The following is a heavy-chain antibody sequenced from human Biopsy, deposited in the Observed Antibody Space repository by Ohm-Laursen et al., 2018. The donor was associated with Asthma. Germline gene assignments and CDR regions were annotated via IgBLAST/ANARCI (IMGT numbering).Heavy chain of an antibody. D-gene: IGHD3-9*01. Sequence: ASVKVSCKASGYTFIHFAIHWVRQAPGQRPEWMGWINAANGNTKYSQKFQGRLTISRDTSASTAYMDLSSLRSEDTAVYYCARTYFDFLTGQVHDAFAMWGQGTMVTVSS. CDR1: GYTFIHFA. CDR2: INAANGNT. J-gene: IGHJ3*02. V-gene: IGHV1-3*01. CDR3: ARTYFDFLTGQVHDAFAM.